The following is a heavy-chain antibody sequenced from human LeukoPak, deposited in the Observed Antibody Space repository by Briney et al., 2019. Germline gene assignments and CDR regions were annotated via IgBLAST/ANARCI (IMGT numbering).Heavy chain of an antibody. CDR3: ARLADTASHNFDY. J-gene: IGHJ4*02. CDR1: GGSISSYY. CDR2: IYYSGST. V-gene: IGHV4-59*01. D-gene: IGHD5-18*01. Sequence: SETLSLTCTVSGGSISSYYWSWIRQPPGKGLEWIGYIYYSGSTNYNPSLKSRVTISVDTSKNQFSLKLDSVTAADTAVYYCARLADTASHNFDYWGQGTLVTVSS.